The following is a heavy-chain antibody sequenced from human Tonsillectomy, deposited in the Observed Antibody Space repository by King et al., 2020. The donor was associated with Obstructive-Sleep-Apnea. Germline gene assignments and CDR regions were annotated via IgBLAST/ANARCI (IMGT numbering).Heavy chain of an antibody. J-gene: IGHJ5*02. CDR3: ARASEPSYSSSWFDP. D-gene: IGHD6-13*01. V-gene: IGHV1-69*09. Sequence: QLVQSGAEVKKPGSSVKVSCKASGGTFSSYAISWVRQTPGQGLEWMGRIIPILGIANYAQKFQGRVTITADKSTSTAYMELSSLRSEDTAVYYCARASEPSYSSSWFDPWGQGTLVTVSS. CDR2: IIPILGIA. CDR1: GGTFSSYA.